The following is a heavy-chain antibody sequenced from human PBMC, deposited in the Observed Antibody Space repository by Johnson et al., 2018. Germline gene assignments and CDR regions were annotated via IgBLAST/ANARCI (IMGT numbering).Heavy chain of an antibody. V-gene: IGHV3-23*04. CDR3: ARVSVVVVPSAIRGDDAFDI. J-gene: IGHJ3*02. Sequence: VQLVESGGGVVQPGRSLRLSCAASGFTFSSYAMSWVRQAPGKGLEWVAAISGRGGKTYYADSVKGRFTISRDNSKNTLYLQMNRLRAEDTAVYYCARVSVVVVPSAIRGDDAFDIWGQGTMVTVSS. CDR1: GFTFSSYA. CDR2: ISGRGGKT. D-gene: IGHD2-2*02.